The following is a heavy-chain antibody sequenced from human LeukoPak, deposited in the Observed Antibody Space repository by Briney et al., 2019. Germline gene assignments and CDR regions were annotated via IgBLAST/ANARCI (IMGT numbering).Heavy chain of an antibody. D-gene: IGHD3-16*01. CDR3: ARDWEGGDHS. V-gene: IGHV3-30-3*01. CDR2: ISYDGSNK. J-gene: IGHJ4*02. CDR1: GFTFSSYA. Sequence: GGSLRLSCAASGFTFSSYAMHWVRQAPGKGLEWVAVISYDGSNKYYADSVKGRFTISRDNSKNTLYLQMNSQRAEDTAVYYCARDWEGGDHSWGQGTLVTVSS.